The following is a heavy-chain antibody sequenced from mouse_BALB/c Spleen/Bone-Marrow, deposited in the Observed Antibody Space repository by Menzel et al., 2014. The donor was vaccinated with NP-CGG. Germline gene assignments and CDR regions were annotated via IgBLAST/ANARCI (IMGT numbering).Heavy chain of an antibody. J-gene: IGHJ4*01. V-gene: IGHV5-12-2*01. Sequence: EVKLMESGGGLVQPGGSLELSCAASGFTFSSYTVSWVRQTPEKRLEWVAYISNGGGSTYYPDTVKGRFTISRDNAKNTLYLQMSSLKSEDTAMYYCARQLGLRWAMDYWGQGTSVTVSS. D-gene: IGHD3-1*01. CDR1: GFTFSSYT. CDR3: ARQLGLRWAMDY. CDR2: ISNGGGST.